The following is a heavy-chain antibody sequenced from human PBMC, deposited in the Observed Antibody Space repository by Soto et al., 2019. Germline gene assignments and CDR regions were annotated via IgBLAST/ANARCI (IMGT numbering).Heavy chain of an antibody. V-gene: IGHV3-21*01. CDR2: ISSGSSDT. Sequence: PGGSLRLSCEASGFTFSRVSINWVRQVPGKGLEWVASISSGSSDTWYADSVKGRFIISRDNAQDSLFLQRNTLRPEDTAMYYCARVVYWGPGTQVTVSS. J-gene: IGHJ4*01. CDR1: GFTFSRVS. CDR3: ARVVY.